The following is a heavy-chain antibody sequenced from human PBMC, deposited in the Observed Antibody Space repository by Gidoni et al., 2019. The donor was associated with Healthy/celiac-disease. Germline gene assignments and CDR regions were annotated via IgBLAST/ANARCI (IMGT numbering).Heavy chain of an antibody. J-gene: IGHJ6*03. Sequence: EVQLVESVGGFVPPGGSLKLSCAAPGIPFNGSALHWVRKASGKGLECVGRIRRQANSYATAYAASVKGRFTISRDDSKNTAYLQMNSLKTEDTAVYYCTGRYSGYDPYYYYYMDVWGKGTTVTVSS. V-gene: IGHV3-73*02. D-gene: IGHD5-12*01. CDR1: GIPFNGSA. CDR2: IRRQANSYAT. CDR3: TGRYSGYDPYYYYYMDV.